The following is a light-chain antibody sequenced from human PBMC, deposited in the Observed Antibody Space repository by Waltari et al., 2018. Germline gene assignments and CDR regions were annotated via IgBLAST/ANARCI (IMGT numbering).Light chain of an antibody. V-gene: IGKV3-15*01. CDR3: QQYHEWPYT. CDR1: QSVSNN. Sequence: EIVMIQSPGTLSVSPGESPPLSCWASQSVSNNVDWYQQKPGRAPRRLIYAAFSTSTNIPPRFAGSGSGTEFSLTIGSLQSEDFAVDNCQQYHEWPYTFGQGTTVESK. CDR2: AAF. J-gene: IGKJ2*01.